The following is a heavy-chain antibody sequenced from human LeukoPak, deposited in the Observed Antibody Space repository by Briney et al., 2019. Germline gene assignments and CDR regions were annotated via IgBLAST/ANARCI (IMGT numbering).Heavy chain of an antibody. V-gene: IGHV3-30*04. Sequence: GGSLRLSCAASGFTLSSYAMSWVRQAPGKRLEWGAVISYDGSNKYYADSVKGRFTISRDNSKNTLYLQMNSLRAEDTALYYCARGLPGIGWNKYSYYYYMDVWGKGTTVTVSS. CDR3: ARGLPGIGWNKYSYYYYMDV. CDR1: GFTLSSYA. J-gene: IGHJ6*03. CDR2: ISYDGSNK. D-gene: IGHD1/OR15-1a*01.